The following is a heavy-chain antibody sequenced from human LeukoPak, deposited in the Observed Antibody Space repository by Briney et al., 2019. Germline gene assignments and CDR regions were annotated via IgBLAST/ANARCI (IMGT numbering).Heavy chain of an antibody. J-gene: IGHJ4*02. Sequence: SQTLSLTCAISGDSVSSNSAAWNWIRQSPSRGLEWLGRTYYRSKWYNDYAVSVKSRITINPDTSKNQFSLQLNSVTPEDTAVYYCARGGGHSGSYYIPYFDYWGQGTLVTVSS. CDR1: GDSVSSNSAA. V-gene: IGHV6-1*01. CDR2: TYYRSKWYN. D-gene: IGHD1-26*01. CDR3: ARGGGHSGSYYIPYFDY.